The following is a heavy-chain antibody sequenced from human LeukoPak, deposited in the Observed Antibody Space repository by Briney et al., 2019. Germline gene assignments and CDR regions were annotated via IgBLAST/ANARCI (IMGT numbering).Heavy chain of an antibody. J-gene: IGHJ4*02. Sequence: GGSLRLSCATSGFTFRDYYMAWIRQAPGKGLEWISYISPSGDTIYYANSVKGRFTVSGDNARNSLYLQMNSLRADDTALYYCARQAYPWKYWGQGTLVTVSS. CDR3: ARQAYPWKY. D-gene: IGHD3-16*01. V-gene: IGHV3-11*01. CDR2: ISPSGDTI. CDR1: GFTFRDYY.